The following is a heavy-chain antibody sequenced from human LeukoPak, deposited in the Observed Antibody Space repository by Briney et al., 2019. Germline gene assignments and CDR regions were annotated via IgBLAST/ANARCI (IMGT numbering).Heavy chain of an antibody. Sequence: GGSLRLSCAASRFTFSNYWMSWVRQAPGKGLEWVANIKQDGSEKYYVDSVKGRFTISRDNAKNSLYLQMNSLRAEDTAVYYCARPAASGWYGDWFDPWGQGTLVTVSS. D-gene: IGHD6-19*01. J-gene: IGHJ5*02. V-gene: IGHV3-7*01. CDR3: ARPAASGWYGDWFDP. CDR2: IKQDGSEK. CDR1: RFTFSNYW.